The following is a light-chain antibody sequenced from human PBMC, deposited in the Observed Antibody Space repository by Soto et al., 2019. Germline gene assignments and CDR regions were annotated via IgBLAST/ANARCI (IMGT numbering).Light chain of an antibody. CDR2: DAS. CDR3: QQYKGT. Sequence: DIQMTQSPSTLSASVGDRVTITCRASQSISSWLAWYQQKPGKAPKLLIYDASSLESGVPSRFSGSGSGTEFTLTISSLQPDDVATYYCQQYKGTFGQGTKVEIK. J-gene: IGKJ1*01. V-gene: IGKV1-5*01. CDR1: QSISSW.